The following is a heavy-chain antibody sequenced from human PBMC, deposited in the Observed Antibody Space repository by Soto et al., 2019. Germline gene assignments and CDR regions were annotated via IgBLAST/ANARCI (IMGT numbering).Heavy chain of an antibody. V-gene: IGHV4-59*08. CDR3: ARLGGYYQALDS. CDR2: IYYAGTT. CDR1: SGSINNYY. D-gene: IGHD3-22*01. J-gene: IGHJ4*02. Sequence: QVQLQESGPGLVKPSETLSLTCTVSSGSINNYYWSWIRQPPGKGLEFIGYIYYAGTTTYTPSLKSRVPISVXXSKNQFSLKLSSVTAADTAVYYCARLGGYYQALDSWGQGTLLTVSS.